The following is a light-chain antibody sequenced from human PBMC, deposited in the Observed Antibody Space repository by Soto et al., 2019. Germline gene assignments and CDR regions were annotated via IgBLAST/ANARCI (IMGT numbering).Light chain of an antibody. V-gene: IGLV1-44*01. Sequence: QSVLTQPPSASGTPGQRVTISCSGGSSNIGSNTVNWYQQLPGTAPKLLIHSNNQRPSGVPDRFSGSESGISASLAISGLESEDEVDYYCSAWDDSLGVFYGFGNGTKLTV. CDR1: SSNIGSNT. CDR3: SAWDDSLGVFYG. CDR2: SNN. J-gene: IGLJ1*01.